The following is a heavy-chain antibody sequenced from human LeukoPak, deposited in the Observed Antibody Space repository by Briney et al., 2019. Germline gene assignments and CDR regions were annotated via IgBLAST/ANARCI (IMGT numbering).Heavy chain of an antibody. CDR1: GFTFSSYS. V-gene: IGHV3-21*04. J-gene: IGHJ4*02. CDR3: ASHRYGITAARPGVAVY. Sequence: PGGSLRLSCAASGFTFSSYSMNWVRQAPGKGLEWVSSISSSSSYIYYADSVKGRFTISRDNSKNTLYLQMNSLRAEDTAVYYCASHRYGITAARPGVAVYWGQGTLVTVSS. CDR2: ISSSSSYI. D-gene: IGHD6-13*01.